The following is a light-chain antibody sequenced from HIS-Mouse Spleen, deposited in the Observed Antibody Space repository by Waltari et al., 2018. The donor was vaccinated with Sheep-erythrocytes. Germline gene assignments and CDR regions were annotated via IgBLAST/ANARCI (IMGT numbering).Light chain of an antibody. CDR2: DAS. Sequence: AIKLTQSPSSLSASVGNRVTITCRASQGISSALAWYQQKPGKAPKLLIYDASSLESGVPSRFSGSGSGTDFTLTISSLQPEDFATYYCQQFNNYPRTFGQGTKVEIK. CDR3: QQFNNYPRT. V-gene: IGKV1D-13*01. CDR1: QGISSA. J-gene: IGKJ1*01.